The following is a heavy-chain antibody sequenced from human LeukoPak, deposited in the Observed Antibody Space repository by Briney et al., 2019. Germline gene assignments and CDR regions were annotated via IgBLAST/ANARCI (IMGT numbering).Heavy chain of an antibody. Sequence: GESLKISCKGSGYSFTSYWISWVRQMPGKGLEWMGRIDPSDSYTNYSPSFQGHVTISADKSISTAYLQWSSLKASHTAMYYCARTPTERGREYYFDYWGQGTLVTVSS. D-gene: IGHD1-1*01. CDR3: ARTPTERGREYYFDY. J-gene: IGHJ4*02. CDR1: GYSFTSYW. CDR2: IDPSDSYT. V-gene: IGHV5-10-1*01.